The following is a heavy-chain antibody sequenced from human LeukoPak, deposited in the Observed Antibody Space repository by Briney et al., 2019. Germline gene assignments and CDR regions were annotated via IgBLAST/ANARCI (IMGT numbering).Heavy chain of an antibody. CDR1: GFTFSSYG. J-gene: IGHJ4*02. V-gene: IGHV3-30*02. Sequence: GGSLRLSCAASGFTFSSYGMHWVRQAPGEGLEWVAFIRYDGSNKYYADSVKGRFTISRDNSENTLYLQMNSLRAEDTAVYYCARTWIQLWLVGYWGQGTLVTVSS. D-gene: IGHD5-18*01. CDR2: IRYDGSNK. CDR3: ARTWIQLWLVGY.